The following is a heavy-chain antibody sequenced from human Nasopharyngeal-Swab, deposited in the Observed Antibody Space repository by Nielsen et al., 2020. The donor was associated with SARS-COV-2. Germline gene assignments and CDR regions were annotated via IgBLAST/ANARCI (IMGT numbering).Heavy chain of an antibody. CDR1: GCPFRSYA. Sequence: GGSLPLSCAVSGCPFRSYAMYWVRQALGKGPEWLPLIPNDGRNKYYADSVKGRFTISRDNSKNTLYLQMNSLRAEETAVYYCARDGEIIWFGEVTKPAGFDYWGQGTLVTVSS. J-gene: IGHJ4*02. CDR2: IPNDGRNK. D-gene: IGHD3-10*01. V-gene: IGHV3-30-3*01. CDR3: ARDGEIIWFGEVTKPAGFDY.